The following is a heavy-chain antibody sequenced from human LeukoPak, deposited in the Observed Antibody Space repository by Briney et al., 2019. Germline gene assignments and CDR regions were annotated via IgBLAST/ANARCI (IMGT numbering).Heavy chain of an antibody. CDR1: GFTFNNYA. V-gene: IGHV3-21*01. CDR2: ISSSSSYI. D-gene: IGHD4-17*01. CDR3: ASRTEDDGLDI. Sequence: GGSLRLSCAASGFTFNNYAINWVRQAPGKGLEWVSSISSSSSYIYYADSVKGRFTISRDNAKNSLYLQMNSLRAEDTAVYYCASRTEDDGLDIWGQGTMVTVSS. J-gene: IGHJ3*02.